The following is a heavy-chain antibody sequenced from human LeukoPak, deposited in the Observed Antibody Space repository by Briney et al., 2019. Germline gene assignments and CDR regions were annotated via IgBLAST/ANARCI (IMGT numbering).Heavy chain of an antibody. Sequence: GGSLRLSCAASGFTFSSYGMHWVRQAPGKGLEWVAFIRYDGSNKYYADSVKGRFTISRDNSKNTLYLQMNSLRAEDTAVYYCAKDYSGVTTVPTREDYWGQGTLVTVSS. CDR2: IRYDGSNK. CDR3: AKDYSGVTTVPTREDY. J-gene: IGHJ4*02. D-gene: IGHD4-17*01. V-gene: IGHV3-30*02. CDR1: GFTFSSYG.